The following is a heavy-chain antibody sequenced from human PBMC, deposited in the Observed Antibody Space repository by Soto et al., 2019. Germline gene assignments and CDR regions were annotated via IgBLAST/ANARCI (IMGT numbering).Heavy chain of an antibody. CDR2: ISYDGSNK. Sequence: GGSLRLSCAASGFTFSSYGMHWVRQAPGKGLEWVAVISYDGSNKYYADSVKGRFTISRDNSKNTLYLQMNSLRAEDTAVYYCAKDRITGTSYYYYYGMDVWGQGTTVTVSS. V-gene: IGHV3-30*18. CDR1: GFTFSSYG. D-gene: IGHD1-20*01. CDR3: AKDRITGTSYYYYYGMDV. J-gene: IGHJ6*02.